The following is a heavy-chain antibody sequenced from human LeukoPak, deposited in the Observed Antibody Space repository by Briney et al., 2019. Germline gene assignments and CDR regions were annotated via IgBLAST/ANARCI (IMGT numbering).Heavy chain of an antibody. CDR2: IYYSGST. CDR1: GGPISSSSYY. D-gene: IGHD6-13*01. V-gene: IGHV4-39*01. Sequence: SETLSLTCTVSGGPISSSSYYWGWIRQPPGKGLEWIGSIYYSGSTYYNPSLKSRVTISVDTSKNQFSLKLSSVTAADTAVYYCARHSTTTAALYAFDIWGQGTMVTVSS. CDR3: ARHSTTTAALYAFDI. J-gene: IGHJ3*02.